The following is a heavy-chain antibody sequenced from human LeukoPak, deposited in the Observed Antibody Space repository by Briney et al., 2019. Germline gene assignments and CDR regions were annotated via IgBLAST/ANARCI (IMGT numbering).Heavy chain of an antibody. Sequence: GTSLRLSCAASGFPFSSYGMHWVRQAPGKGLEWVARLVYDARSDYANSVRGRFSISRDDSKNTLFLDMSNLRVEDTALYYCARDLSAAFDFWGQGVLVTVSS. CDR3: ARDLSAAFDF. J-gene: IGHJ4*02. CDR1: GFPFSSYG. V-gene: IGHV3-33*01. D-gene: IGHD6-19*01. CDR2: LVYDARS.